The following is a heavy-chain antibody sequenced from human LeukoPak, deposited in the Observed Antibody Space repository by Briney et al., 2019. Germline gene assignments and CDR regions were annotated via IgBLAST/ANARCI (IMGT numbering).Heavy chain of an antibody. CDR3: AIPITYSGSFHNWFDP. Sequence: ASVKVSCKASGYTFTSYDINWVRQATGQGLEWMGWMNPNSGGTNYAQKFQGRVTVTRGTSISTAYMELSRLRSDDTAVYYCAIPITYSGSFHNWFDPWGQGTLVTVSS. CDR1: GYTFTSYD. CDR2: MNPNSGGT. D-gene: IGHD1-26*01. J-gene: IGHJ5*02. V-gene: IGHV1-2*02.